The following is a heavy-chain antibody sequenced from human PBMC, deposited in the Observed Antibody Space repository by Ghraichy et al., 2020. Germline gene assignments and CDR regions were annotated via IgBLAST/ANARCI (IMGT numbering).Heavy chain of an antibody. Sequence: GGSLRLSCAASGFTFSDYYMSWIRQAPGKGLEWVSYISSSSSYTNYADSVKGRFTISRDNAKNSLYLQMNSLRAEDTAVYYCARARFRMVPFDYWGQGTLVTVSS. CDR3: ARARFRMVPFDY. CDR2: ISSSSSYT. CDR1: GFTFSDYY. D-gene: IGHD2-8*01. J-gene: IGHJ4*02. V-gene: IGHV3-11*06.